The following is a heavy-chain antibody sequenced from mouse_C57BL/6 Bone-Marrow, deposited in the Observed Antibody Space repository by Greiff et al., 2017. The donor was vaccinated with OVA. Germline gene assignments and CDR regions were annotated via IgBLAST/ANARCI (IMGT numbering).Heavy chain of an antibody. Sequence: VQLQQSGPELVKPGASVKISCKASGYTFTDYYMNWVKQSHGKSLEWIGDINPNNGGTSYNQKFKGKATLTVDKYSSTAYMELRSLTSEDAAVYYCTRQGAWFEYWGQGTRVTVSA. CDR3: TRQGAWFEY. CDR1: GYTFTDYY. CDR2: INPNNGGT. V-gene: IGHV1-26*01. J-gene: IGHJ3*01.